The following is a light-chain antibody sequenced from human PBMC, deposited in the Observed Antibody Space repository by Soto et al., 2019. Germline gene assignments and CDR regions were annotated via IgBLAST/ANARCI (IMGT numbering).Light chain of an antibody. J-gene: IGLJ1*01. CDR3: CSYAGRYIYV. CDR1: SSDVGGYNY. CDR2: DVS. V-gene: IGLV2-11*01. Sequence: VLTQPRSVSGSPGQSVSISCTGTSSDVGGYNYVSWYQQHPGKAPKVIIYDVSKRPSGVPDRFSGSKSGNTASLTISGLQSEDEADYYCCSYAGRYIYVFGTGTKVTVL.